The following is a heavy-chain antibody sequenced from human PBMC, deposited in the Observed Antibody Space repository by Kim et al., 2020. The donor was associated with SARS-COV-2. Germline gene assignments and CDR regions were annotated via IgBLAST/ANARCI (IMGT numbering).Heavy chain of an antibody. Sequence: SVKVSCKASGFTFTSSAVQWVRQARGQRLEWIGWIVVGSGNTNYAQKFQERVTITRDMSTSTAYMELSSLRSEDTAVYYCAAEAGTCGGDCYYAFDIWGQGTMVTVSS. V-gene: IGHV1-58*01. CDR1: GFTFTSSA. J-gene: IGHJ3*02. D-gene: IGHD2-21*02. CDR3: AAEAGTCGGDCYYAFDI. CDR2: IVVGSGNT.